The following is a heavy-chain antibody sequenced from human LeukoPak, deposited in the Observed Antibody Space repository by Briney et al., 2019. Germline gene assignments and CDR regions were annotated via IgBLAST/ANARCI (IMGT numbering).Heavy chain of an antibody. J-gene: IGHJ4*02. CDR2: ISYDGSNR. CDR3: ATHYYDSSGYCSPDS. CDR1: GFTFSSYG. D-gene: IGHD3-22*01. Sequence: GGSLRLSCAASGFTFSSYGMHWVRQAPGKGLEWVALISYDGSNRYYADSVKGRFTISRDNSKDTLYLQMNSLRAEDTALYYCATHYYDSSGYCSPDSWGQGTPVIVSS. V-gene: IGHV3-30*19.